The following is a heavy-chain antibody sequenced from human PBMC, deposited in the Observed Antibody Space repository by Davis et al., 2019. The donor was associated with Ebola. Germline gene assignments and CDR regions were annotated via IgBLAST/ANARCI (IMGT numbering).Heavy chain of an antibody. CDR2: INHSGST. CDR1: GGSFSGYY. CDR3: ASDRVVINYYYYGMDV. V-gene: IGHV4-34*01. D-gene: IGHD3-22*01. J-gene: IGHJ6*02. Sequence: GSLRLSCAVYGGSFSGYYWSWIRQPPGKGLEWIGEINHSGSTNYNPSLKSRVTISVDTSKNQFSLKLSSVTAADTAVYYCASDRVVINYYYYGMDVWGQGTTVTVSS.